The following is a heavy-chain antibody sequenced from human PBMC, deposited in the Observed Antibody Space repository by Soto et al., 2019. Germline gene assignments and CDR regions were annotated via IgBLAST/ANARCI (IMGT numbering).Heavy chain of an antibody. V-gene: IGHV4-59*01. CDR1: GGSISSYY. D-gene: IGHD5-18*01. J-gene: IGHJ5*02. CDR2: IYYSGST. Sequence: QVQLQESGPGLVKHSETPSLTCTVSGGSISSYYWSWIRQPPGKGLEWIGYIYYSGSTNYNPSLKSRVTISVDTSKNQFSLKLSAVTAADTAVYYCARASVGGYSYGFDPWGQGTLVTVSS. CDR3: ARASVGGYSYGFDP.